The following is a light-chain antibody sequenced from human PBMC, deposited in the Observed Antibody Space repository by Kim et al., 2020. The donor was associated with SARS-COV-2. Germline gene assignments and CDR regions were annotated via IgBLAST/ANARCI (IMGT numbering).Light chain of an antibody. V-gene: IGLV2-14*03. CDR1: SRDVGGYNY. J-gene: IGLJ2*01. Sequence: GQSITLSCTGTSRDVGGYNYVSWYQQHPGKAPKLMIDDVSNRPSGVSNRFSGSKSGNTASLTISGLQAEDEADYYCSSYTSSSTVVFGGGTKLTVL. CDR2: DVS. CDR3: SSYTSSSTVV.